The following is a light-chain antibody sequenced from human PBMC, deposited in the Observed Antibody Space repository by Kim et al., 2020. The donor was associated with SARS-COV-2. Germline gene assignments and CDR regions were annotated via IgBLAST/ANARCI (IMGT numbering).Light chain of an antibody. Sequence: VTISCTGGSPNIGAGYDVHWYRQLPGTAPKLLIYGNSNRPSGVPDRFSGSKSGTSASLAITGLQAEDVADYYCQSYDGSLSGWVFGGGTKLTVL. CDR1: SPNIGAGYD. CDR2: GNS. V-gene: IGLV1-40*01. J-gene: IGLJ3*02. CDR3: QSYDGSLSGWV.